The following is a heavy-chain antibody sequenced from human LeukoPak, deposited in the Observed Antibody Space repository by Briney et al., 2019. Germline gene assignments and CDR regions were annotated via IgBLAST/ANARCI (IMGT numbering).Heavy chain of an antibody. D-gene: IGHD3-10*01. CDR2: VSGSGDST. CDR1: GFTFSNFA. CDR3: AKGSVDTSYIDY. V-gene: IGHV3-23*01. J-gene: IGHJ4*02. Sequence: PGGSLRLSCAVSGFTFSNFAMTWVRLAPGRGLGWVSTVSGSGDSTHFADSVKGRFTISRDNSKNTLYLQMNRLRVEDTALYYCAKGSVDTSYIDYWGQGTLVTVSS.